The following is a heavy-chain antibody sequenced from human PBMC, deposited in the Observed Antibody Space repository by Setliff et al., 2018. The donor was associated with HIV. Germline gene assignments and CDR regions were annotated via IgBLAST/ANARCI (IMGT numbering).Heavy chain of an antibody. D-gene: IGHD3-10*01. CDR1: GGSISSYY. CDR3: ARAYFGSGIYY. Sequence: ASETLSLTCTVSGGSISSYYWSWIRQPPGKGLEWLGHIYSSGSTNYNPSLKSRVTISVDTSKNQFSLKLYSVTAADTAVYYCARAYFGSGIYYWGQGTLVTVS. CDR2: IYSSGST. V-gene: IGHV4-4*09. J-gene: IGHJ4*02.